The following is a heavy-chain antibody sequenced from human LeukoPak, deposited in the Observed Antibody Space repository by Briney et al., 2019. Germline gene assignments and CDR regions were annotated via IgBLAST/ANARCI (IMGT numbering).Heavy chain of an antibody. J-gene: IGHJ3*02. CDR3: AKHRGSFFEAFDI. D-gene: IGHD1-26*01. V-gene: IGHV4-39*01. CDR1: GGSISSGDYH. Sequence: SETLSLTCTVSGGSISSGDYHWNWIRQPPGQGLEWIGSIYSDGTTYYNPSLKSRVSISADTSKNHFSLWLSSVTAADMAVYYCAKHRGSFFEAFDIWGKGTAVSVSS. CDR2: IYSDGTT.